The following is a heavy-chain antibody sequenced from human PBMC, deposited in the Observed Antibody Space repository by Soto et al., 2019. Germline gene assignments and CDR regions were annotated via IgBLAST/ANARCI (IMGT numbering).Heavy chain of an antibody. D-gene: IGHD3-16*01. CDR2: INHSGST. J-gene: IGHJ4*02. CDR3: ARDVIGHDNYETIGYYFDH. Sequence: SETLSLTCAFYGGSFSGYYWSWIRQPPGKGLEWIGEINHSGSTNYNPSLKSRVTISVDTSKNQFSLKLSSVTAADTAVYYCARDVIGHDNYETIGYYFDHWGPGTLVTVSS. CDR1: GGSFSGYY. V-gene: IGHV4-34*01.